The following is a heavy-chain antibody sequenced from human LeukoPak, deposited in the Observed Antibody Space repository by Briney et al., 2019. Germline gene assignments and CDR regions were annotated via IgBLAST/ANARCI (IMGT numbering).Heavy chain of an antibody. CDR1: GFPFSGYW. Sequence: GGSLKLSCVASGFPFSGYWMDWVRQAPGKGMEWVANINQDGTNQYYAASVKGRFSISRDNAKNSLYLQMNSLRAEDTAVYYCSRSLDYLGQGALVTVSS. V-gene: IGHV3-7*01. CDR3: SRSLDY. J-gene: IGHJ4*02. CDR2: INQDGTNQ.